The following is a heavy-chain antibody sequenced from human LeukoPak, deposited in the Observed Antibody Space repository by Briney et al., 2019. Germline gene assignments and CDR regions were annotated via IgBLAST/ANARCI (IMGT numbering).Heavy chain of an antibody. D-gene: IGHD5-18*01. CDR3: ARGGYSYGHSPFDY. V-gene: IGHV5-51*01. Sequence: GESLKISCEAPGYPFITYWIGWVRQMPGKGLEWMAIIYPDDSDTIYSPSFQGQLTISVDKSISTAYLQWSSLKASDTAMYYCARGGYSYGHSPFDYWGQGTLVTVSS. J-gene: IGHJ4*02. CDR1: GYPFITYW. CDR2: IYPDDSDT.